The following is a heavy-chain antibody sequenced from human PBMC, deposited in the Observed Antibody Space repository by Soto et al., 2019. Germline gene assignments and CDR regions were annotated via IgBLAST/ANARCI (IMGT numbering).Heavy chain of an antibody. CDR1: GFTFSSYG. CDR2: ISYDGSNK. V-gene: IGHV3-30*18. D-gene: IGHD4-4*01. Sequence: QVQLVESGGGVVQPGRSLRLSCAASGFTFSSYGMHWVRQAPGKGLEWVAVISYDGSNKYYADSVKGRFTISRDNSKNTLYLQMNSLRAEDTAVYYCAKDLYSNHEGYFDYWGQGTLVTVSS. J-gene: IGHJ4*02. CDR3: AKDLYSNHEGYFDY.